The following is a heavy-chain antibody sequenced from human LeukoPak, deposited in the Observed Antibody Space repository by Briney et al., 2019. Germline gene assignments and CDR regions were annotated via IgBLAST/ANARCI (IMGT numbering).Heavy chain of an antibody. CDR3: ARNSRFGELSVY. J-gene: IGHJ4*02. Sequence: SETLSLTCTVSGGSISSSSYYWGWIRQPPGKGLEWIGSIYYSGSTYYNPSLKSRVTISVDTSKNQFSLKLSSVTAADTAVYYCARNSRFGELSVYWGQGTLVTVSS. CDR2: IYYSGST. CDR1: GGSISSSSYY. D-gene: IGHD3-10*01. V-gene: IGHV4-39*07.